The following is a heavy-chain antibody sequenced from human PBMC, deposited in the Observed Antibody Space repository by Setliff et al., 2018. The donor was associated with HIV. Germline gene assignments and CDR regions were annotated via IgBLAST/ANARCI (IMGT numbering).Heavy chain of an antibody. D-gene: IGHD4-17*01. CDR3: ARALDYGDYPWYFDL. CDR2: IIPIFGTA. V-gene: IGHV1-69*05. J-gene: IGHJ2*01. Sequence: SVKVSCKASGGTFSSYAISWVRQAPGQGLEWMGGIIPIFGTANYAQKFQGRVTITTDESTSTAYMELSSLRSEDTAVYYCARALDYGDYPWYFDLWGRGTLVTVSS. CDR1: GGTFSSYA.